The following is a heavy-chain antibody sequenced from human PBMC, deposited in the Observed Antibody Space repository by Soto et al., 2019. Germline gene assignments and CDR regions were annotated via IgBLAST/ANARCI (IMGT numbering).Heavy chain of an antibody. CDR3: ARFRAYSSWPLDY. J-gene: IGHJ4*02. D-gene: IGHD6-13*01. CDR1: GYIFTSYW. CDR2: IYPGDSDT. V-gene: IGHV5-51*01. Sequence: PGESLKSSGNGSGYIFTSYWIGWGRQMPGKGLEWMGIIYPGDSDTRYSPSFQGQVTISADKSISTAYLQWSSLKASDTAMYYCARFRAYSSWPLDYWGQGTLVTVSS.